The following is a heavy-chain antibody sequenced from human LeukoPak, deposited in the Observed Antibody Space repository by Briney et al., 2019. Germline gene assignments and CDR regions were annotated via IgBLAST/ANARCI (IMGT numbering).Heavy chain of an antibody. D-gene: IGHD6-19*01. J-gene: IGHJ4*02. Sequence: ASVKVSCKVSGYTFTDYYMHWVRQAPGQGLEWMGRINPNSGGTNYAQKFQGRVTMTRDTSISTAYMELSRLRSDDTAVYYCARTGIAVASDYWGQGTLVTVSS. V-gene: IGHV1-2*06. CDR2: INPNSGGT. CDR3: ARTGIAVASDY. CDR1: GYTFTDYY.